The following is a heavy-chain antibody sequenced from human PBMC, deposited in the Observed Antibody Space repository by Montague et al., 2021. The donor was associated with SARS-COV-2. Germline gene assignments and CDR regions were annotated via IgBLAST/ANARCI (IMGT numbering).Heavy chain of an antibody. V-gene: IGHV4-39*07. D-gene: IGHD3-16*02. J-gene: IGHJ4*02. CDR2: IYYGRST. CDR3: ARANLVTFGGVIDLFEH. CDR1: GGSISSSSYY. Sequence: SETLSLTCTVSGGSISSSSYYWGWIRQPPGKGLEWIGTIYYGRSTYYXXXLKSRVTISVDTSKNQFYLKLTSVTAADAAVYYCARANLVTFGGVIDLFEHWGQGSLVTVSS.